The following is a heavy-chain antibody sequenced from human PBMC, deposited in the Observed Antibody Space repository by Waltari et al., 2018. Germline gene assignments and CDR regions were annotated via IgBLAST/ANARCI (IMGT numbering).Heavy chain of an antibody. V-gene: IGHV3-7*03. D-gene: IGHD2-21*02. CDR3: ARMGATVLKSIDF. CDR1: GFTFRDYW. Sequence: EVQLVESGGGLVPPGGSLRLSCEGSGFTFRDYWMTWVRQATNMGLEWVATIKQDGSDQYYVDHVKGRFTISRDNAKNSVHLRMDSLRAEDTAFYYCARMGATVLKSIDFWGQGTLVTVSS. J-gene: IGHJ4*02. CDR2: IKQDGSDQ.